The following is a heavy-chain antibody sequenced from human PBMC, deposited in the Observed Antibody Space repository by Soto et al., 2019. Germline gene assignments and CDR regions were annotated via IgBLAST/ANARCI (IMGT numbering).Heavy chain of an antibody. CDR1: GYTFTSYG. V-gene: IGHV1-18*01. Sequence: ASVKVSCKASGYTFTSYGISWARQAPGQGLEWMGWISAYNGNTNYAQKLQGRVTMTTGTSTSTAYMELSSLRSDDTAVYYCARTQNYDILTGYYEYYYGMDVWGQGTTVTVSS. D-gene: IGHD3-9*01. J-gene: IGHJ6*02. CDR3: ARTQNYDILTGYYEYYYGMDV. CDR2: ISAYNGNT.